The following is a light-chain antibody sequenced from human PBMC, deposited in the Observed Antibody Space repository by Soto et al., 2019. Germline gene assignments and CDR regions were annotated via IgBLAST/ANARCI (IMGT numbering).Light chain of an antibody. CDR1: QSISNW. Sequence: IQMTQSPSTLSASVGDRVTITCRTSQSISNWLAWYQQKPGKAPKLLISGASSLESGVPSRFSGSGSGTEFTLTISSLQPDDFATYYCQQYDSYSYTFGQGTKVDIK. V-gene: IGKV1-5*01. CDR3: QQYDSYSYT. J-gene: IGKJ2*01. CDR2: GAS.